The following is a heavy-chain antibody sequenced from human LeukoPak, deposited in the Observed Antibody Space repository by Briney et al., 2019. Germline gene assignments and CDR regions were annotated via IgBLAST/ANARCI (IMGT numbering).Heavy chain of an antibody. CDR1: GYTFTGYY. D-gene: IGHD6-6*01. CDR2: INPNSGGT. CDR3: ARGRPYSSSSGQVMNWFDP. J-gene: IGHJ5*02. Sequence: PVASVKVSCKASGYTFTGYYMHWVRQAPGQGLEWMGWINPNSGGTNYAQEFQGRVTMTRDTSISTAYMELSRLRSDDTAVYYCARGRPYSSSSGQVMNWFDPWGQGTLVTVSS. V-gene: IGHV1-2*02.